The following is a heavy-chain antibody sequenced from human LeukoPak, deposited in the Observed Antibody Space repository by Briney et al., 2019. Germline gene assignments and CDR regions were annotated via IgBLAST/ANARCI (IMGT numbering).Heavy chain of an antibody. CDR1: RFTFSSYS. CDR2: ISSSGSYI. V-gene: IGHV3-21*01. D-gene: IGHD3-10*01. J-gene: IGHJ4*02. Sequence: GGSLRLSCAASRFTFSSYSRNWVRQAPGKGLEWVSSISSSGSYIYYADSVKGRFTISRDNAKNSLYLQMNSLRAEDTAVYYCVGSYYHYFDYWGQGTLVTVSS. CDR3: VGSYYHYFDY.